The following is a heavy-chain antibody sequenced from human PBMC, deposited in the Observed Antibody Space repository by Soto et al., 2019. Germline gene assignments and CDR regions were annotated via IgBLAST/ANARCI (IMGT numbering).Heavy chain of an antibody. V-gene: IGHV3-15*01. Sequence: RVSCAASGITFSDAWMTWVRQVPGKGLELVGRVKSIADAGTTTYAAPVKGRFSISRDDSSSTLFLQMNSLKIEDTAVYYCTTGRSTFALDSWGQGILVTVYS. CDR2: VKSIADAGTT. J-gene: IGHJ4*02. D-gene: IGHD2-21*01. CDR1: GITFSDAW. CDR3: TTGRSTFALDS.